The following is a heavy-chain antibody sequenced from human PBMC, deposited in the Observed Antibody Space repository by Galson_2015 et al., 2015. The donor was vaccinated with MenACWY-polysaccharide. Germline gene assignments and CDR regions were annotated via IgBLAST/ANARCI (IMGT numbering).Heavy chain of an antibody. V-gene: IGHV3-33*01. CDR2: IWHDGSQI. CDR3: ARGSRKGQYWGLDV. CDR1: GFNLNDYA. J-gene: IGHJ6*02. Sequence: SLRLSCAASGFNLNDYALHWVRQAPGKGLDWVAVIWHDGSQIYYADSLKGRFTISRDNSKSADKVNLLMESLKVEDTAVYFCARGSRKGQYWGLDVWGQGTMVTVSS. D-gene: IGHD2-8*02.